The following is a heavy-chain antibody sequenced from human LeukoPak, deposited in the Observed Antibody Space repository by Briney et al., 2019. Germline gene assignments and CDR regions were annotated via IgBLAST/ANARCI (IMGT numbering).Heavy chain of an antibody. D-gene: IGHD1-26*01. Sequence: GGSLRLSCAASGFTFGNYGLRWVRHAPGDWLVWVSRITSDRSSTSYADSVKGRFTISRDNAKNTLYLQMNSLRAEDTAVYYCARVSSGSYFGYYYYYMDVWGKGTTVTVSS. CDR2: ITSDRSST. CDR1: GFTFGNYG. CDR3: ARVSSGSYFGYYYYYMDV. V-gene: IGHV3-74*01. J-gene: IGHJ6*03.